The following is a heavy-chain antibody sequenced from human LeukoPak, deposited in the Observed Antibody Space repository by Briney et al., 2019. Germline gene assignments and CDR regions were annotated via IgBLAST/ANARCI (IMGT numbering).Heavy chain of an antibody. CDR1: GYSFATYW. CDR3: ARRGDGFDI. CDR2: IYPGDSDT. V-gene: IGHV5-51*01. Sequence: GESLRISCKGSGYSFATYWIGWVRQVPGKALEWMGIIYPGDSDTRYSPSFQGQVTISADKSKSTAYLQWSSLKASDTAMYYCARRGDGFDIWGQGTMVTVSS. J-gene: IGHJ3*02.